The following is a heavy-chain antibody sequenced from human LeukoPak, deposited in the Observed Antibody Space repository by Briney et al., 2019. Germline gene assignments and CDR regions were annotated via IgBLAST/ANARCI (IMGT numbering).Heavy chain of an antibody. CDR3: ARHGDSSGYLFSY. J-gene: IGHJ4*02. V-gene: IGHV1-69*04. CDR2: IIPILGIA. Sequence: SVEVSCKASGGTFSSYAISWVRQAPGQGLEWMGRIIPILGIANYAQKFQGRVTITADKSTSTAYMELSSLRSEDTAVYYCARHGDSSGYLFSYWGQGTLVTVSS. CDR1: GGTFSSYA. D-gene: IGHD3-22*01.